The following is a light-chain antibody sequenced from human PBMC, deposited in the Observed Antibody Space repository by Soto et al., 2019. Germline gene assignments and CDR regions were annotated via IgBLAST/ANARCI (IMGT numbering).Light chain of an antibody. CDR2: GAS. CDR3: QQYGSSPWT. J-gene: IGKJ1*01. CDR1: ESVSSN. V-gene: IGKV3-20*01. Sequence: EIVLKQSPATLSVTPGDRATLSCRASESVSSNVAWYQQKPGQTPRLLIYGASTRATGVPPRFSGSGSGTDFTLTISRLEPEDFAVYYCQQYGSSPWTFGQGTKVDI.